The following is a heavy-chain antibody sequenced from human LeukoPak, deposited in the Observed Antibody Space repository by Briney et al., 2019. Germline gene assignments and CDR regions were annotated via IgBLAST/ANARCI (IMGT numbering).Heavy chain of an antibody. D-gene: IGHD3-22*01. V-gene: IGHV3-21*01. Sequence: GGSLRLSCAASGFTFSSYGMNWVRQAPGKGLEWVSSISSSSSYIYYADSVKGRFTISRDNAKNSLYLQMNSLRAEDTAVYYCARDPGTYYYDSSGYPRGWFDPWGQGTLVTVSS. CDR1: GFTFSSYG. CDR3: ARDPGTYYYDSSGYPRGWFDP. CDR2: ISSSSSYI. J-gene: IGHJ5*02.